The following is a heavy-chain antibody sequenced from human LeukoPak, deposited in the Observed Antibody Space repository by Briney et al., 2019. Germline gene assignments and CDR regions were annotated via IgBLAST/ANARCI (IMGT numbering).Heavy chain of an antibody. D-gene: IGHD1-20*01. CDR1: GGSICSGGYY. CDR3: AREGLTGTIMFDY. V-gene: IGHV4-30-2*01. J-gene: IGHJ4*02. Sequence: SETLSLTSTVSGGSICSGGYYWSWIRQPPGKGLGWIGYIYHSGSTYYNPSLKSRVTISVDRSKNQFSLKLSSVTAADTAVYYCAREGLTGTIMFDYWGQGILVTVSS. CDR2: IYHSGST.